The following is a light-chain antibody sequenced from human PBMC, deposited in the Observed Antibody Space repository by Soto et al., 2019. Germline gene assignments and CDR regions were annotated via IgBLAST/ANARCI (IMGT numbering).Light chain of an antibody. Sequence: AIRMTQSPSSLSASTGDRVTITCRASQGISSYLAWYQQKPGKAPKLLIYAASTLQSGVPSRFSGSGYGTEFTLTISSLQPDDVATYYCQQYSDHWTFGQGTKVDIK. CDR3: QQYSDHWT. J-gene: IGKJ1*01. V-gene: IGKV1-8*01. CDR1: QGISSY. CDR2: AAS.